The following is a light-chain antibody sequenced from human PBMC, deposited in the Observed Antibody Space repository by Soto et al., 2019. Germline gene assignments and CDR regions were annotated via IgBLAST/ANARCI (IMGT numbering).Light chain of an antibody. V-gene: IGKV1-8*01. Sequence: AMRMTRSPSSGSGSRGGGGATTGRASQGISSYLAWYQQKPGKAPKLLIYAASTLQSGVPSRFSGSGSGTDFTLTISCLQSEDFATYCCQQYYSYPLTFGGGTKVDIK. CDR1: QGISSY. CDR2: AAS. CDR3: QQYYSYPLT. J-gene: IGKJ4*01.